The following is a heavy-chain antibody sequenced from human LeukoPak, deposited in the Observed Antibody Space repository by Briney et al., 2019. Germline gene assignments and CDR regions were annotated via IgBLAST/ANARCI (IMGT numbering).Heavy chain of an antibody. Sequence: GGSLRLSCSASGFTFSSYAMHWVRQAPGKGLEYVSAISSNGGSTYYADSVKGRFTISRDNSKNTLYLQMSRLRAEDPAVYYCVKPANGLVSYFDYWGQGTLVTVSS. D-gene: IGHD3/OR15-3a*01. CDR2: ISSNGGST. CDR3: VKPANGLVSYFDY. V-gene: IGHV3-64D*06. J-gene: IGHJ4*02. CDR1: GFTFSSYA.